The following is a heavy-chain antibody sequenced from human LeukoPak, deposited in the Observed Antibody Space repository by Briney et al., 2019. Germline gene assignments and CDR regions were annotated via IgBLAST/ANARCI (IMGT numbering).Heavy chain of an antibody. V-gene: IGHV3-9*01. CDR3: AKEGSGSFY. Sequence: GGSLRLSCAASGFTFDDYPMHWVRQAPGKGLEWVSGISWNSGSIGYADSVKGRFTISRDNAKNSLYLQMNSLRAEDTALYYCAKEGSGSFYWGQGTLVTVSS. CDR1: GFTFDDYP. J-gene: IGHJ4*02. D-gene: IGHD3-3*01. CDR2: ISWNSGSI.